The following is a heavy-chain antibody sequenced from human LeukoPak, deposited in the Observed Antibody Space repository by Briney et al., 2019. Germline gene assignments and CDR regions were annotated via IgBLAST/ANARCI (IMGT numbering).Heavy chain of an antibody. V-gene: IGHV4-59*12. CDR3: ASVGDYGYFGQIDY. J-gene: IGHJ4*02. Sequence: SSETLSLTCTVSGGSISSYYWSWIRQPPGKGLEWIGYIYYSGSTNYNPSLKSRVTISVDTSKNQFSLKLSSVTAADTAVYYCASVGDYGYFGQIDYWGQGTLVTVSS. D-gene: IGHD5-18*01. CDR2: IYYSGST. CDR1: GGSISSYY.